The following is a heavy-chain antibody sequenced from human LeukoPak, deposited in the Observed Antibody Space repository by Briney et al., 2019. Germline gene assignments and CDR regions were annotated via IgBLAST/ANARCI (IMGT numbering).Heavy chain of an antibody. CDR1: GGTFSSYA. V-gene: IGHV1-69*01. Sequence: SVKVSCKASGGTFSSYAISWVRQAPRQGLEWMGGIIPIFGTANYAQKFQGRVTITADESTSTAYMELSSLRSEDTAVYYCARRYCSGGSCSGNWFDSWGQGTLVTVSS. CDR2: IIPIFGTA. J-gene: IGHJ5*01. CDR3: ARRYCSGGSCSGNWFDS. D-gene: IGHD2-15*01.